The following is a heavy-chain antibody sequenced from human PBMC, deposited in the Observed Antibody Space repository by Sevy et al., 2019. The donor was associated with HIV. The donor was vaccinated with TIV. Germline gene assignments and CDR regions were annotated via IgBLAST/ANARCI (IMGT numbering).Heavy chain of an antibody. CDR2: ISYDGSNK. CDR3: ARDGGYCSGGSCYIDAFDI. CDR1: GFTFSSYA. Sequence: GGSLRLSCAASGFTFSSYAMHWVRQAPGKGLEWVAVISYDGSNKYYADSVKGRFTISRDNSKNTLYLQMNGLRAEDTAVYYCARDGGYCSGGSCYIDAFDIWGQGTMVTVSS. V-gene: IGHV3-30-3*01. J-gene: IGHJ3*02. D-gene: IGHD2-15*01.